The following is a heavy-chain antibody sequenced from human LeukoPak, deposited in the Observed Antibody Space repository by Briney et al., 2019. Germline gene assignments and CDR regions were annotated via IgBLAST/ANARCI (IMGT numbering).Heavy chain of an antibody. V-gene: IGHV3-7*02. CDR2: IKQDGSEK. D-gene: IGHD6-19*01. CDR3: ASLRGRSIAVAGIDY. Sequence: PGGSLRLSCAASGFTFSSYWMSWVRQAPGKGLEWVANIKQDGSEKYYVDSVKGRFTISRDNAKNSLYLQMNSLRAEDTAVYYCASLRGRSIAVAGIDYWGQGTLVTVSS. CDR1: GFTFSSYW. J-gene: IGHJ4*02.